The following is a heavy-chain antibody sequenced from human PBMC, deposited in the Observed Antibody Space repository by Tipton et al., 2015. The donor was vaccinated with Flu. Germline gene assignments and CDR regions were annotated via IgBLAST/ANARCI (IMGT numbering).Heavy chain of an antibody. CDR3: ARSRFRIAARPEFDY. CDR2: INHSGST. CDR1: GGSFSGYY. J-gene: IGHJ4*02. Sequence: TLSLTCAVYGGSFSGYYWSWIRQPPGKGLEWIGEINHSGSTNYNPSLKSRVTISVDTSKNQFSLKLSSVTAADTAVYYCARSRFRIAARPEFDYWGQGTLVTVPS. V-gene: IGHV4-34*01. D-gene: IGHD6-6*01.